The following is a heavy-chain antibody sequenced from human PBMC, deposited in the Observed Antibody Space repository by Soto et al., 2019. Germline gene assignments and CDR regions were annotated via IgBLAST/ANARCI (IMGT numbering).Heavy chain of an antibody. J-gene: IGHJ6*03. V-gene: IGHV4-4*02. Sequence: PSETLSLTCAVSSGSISSSNWWSWVRQPPGKGLEWIGEIYHSGSTNYNPSLKSRVTISVDKSKNQFSLKLSSVTAADTAVYYCARDRITMVRGVSGYYYMDVWGKGTTVTVSS. CDR3: ARDRITMVRGVSGYYYMDV. CDR2: IYHSGST. D-gene: IGHD3-10*01. CDR1: SGSISSSNW.